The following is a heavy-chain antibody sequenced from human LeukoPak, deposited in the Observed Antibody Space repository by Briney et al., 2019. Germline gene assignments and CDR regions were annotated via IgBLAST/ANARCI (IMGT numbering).Heavy chain of an antibody. CDR2: IYTSGST. J-gene: IGHJ6*03. Sequence: SETLSLTCTVSGGSISSGSYYWSWIRQPAGKGLEWIGRIYTSGSTNYNPSLKSRVTISVDTSKNQFSLKLSSVTAADTAVYYCAREVAGHAFGYYYYYMDVWGKGTTVTISS. D-gene: IGHD6-19*01. CDR1: GGSISSGSYY. CDR3: AREVAGHAFGYYYYYMDV. V-gene: IGHV4-61*02.